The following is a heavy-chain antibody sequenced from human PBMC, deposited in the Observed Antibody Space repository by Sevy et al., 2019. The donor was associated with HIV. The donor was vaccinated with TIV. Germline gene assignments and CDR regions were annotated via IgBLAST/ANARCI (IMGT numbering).Heavy chain of an antibody. CDR1: GFTFSSYS. Sequence: GGSLRLSCAASGFTFSSYSMNWVRQAPGKGLEWVSSISSSSSYIYYADSVKGRFTISRDNAKNSLYLKMNSLRAEDTAVYYCAREVGRELLTLAYYYYYGMDVWGQGTTVTVSS. D-gene: IGHD1-26*01. V-gene: IGHV3-21*01. J-gene: IGHJ6*02. CDR2: ISSSSSYI. CDR3: AREVGRELLTLAYYYYYGMDV.